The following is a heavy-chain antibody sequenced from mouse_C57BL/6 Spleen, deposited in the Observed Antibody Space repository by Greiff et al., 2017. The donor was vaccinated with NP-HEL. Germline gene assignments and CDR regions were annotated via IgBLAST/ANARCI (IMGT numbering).Heavy chain of an antibody. J-gene: IGHJ2*01. CDR1: GYSITSGYY. CDR2: ISYDGSN. CDR3: ARAPETYILDY. Sequence: ESGPGLVKPSQSLSLTCSVTGYSITSGYYWNWIRQFPGNKLEWMGYISYDGSNNYNPSLKNRISITRDTSKNQFFLKLNSVTTEDTATYYCARAPETYILDYWGQGTTLTVSS. V-gene: IGHV3-6*01.